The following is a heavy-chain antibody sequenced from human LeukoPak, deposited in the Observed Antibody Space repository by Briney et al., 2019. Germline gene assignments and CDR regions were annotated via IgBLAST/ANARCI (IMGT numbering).Heavy chain of an antibody. V-gene: IGHV1-18*01. J-gene: IGHJ4*02. CDR2: ISAYNGNT. D-gene: IGHD5-12*01. Sequence: ASVKVSCKASGYTFTSYGISWVRQAPGQGLEWMGWISAYNGNTNYAQKFQGRVTMTRDTSTSTVYMELSSLRSEDTAVYYCAKGRIEWLPHPPFDYWGQGTLVTVSS. CDR3: AKGRIEWLPHPPFDY. CDR1: GYTFTSYG.